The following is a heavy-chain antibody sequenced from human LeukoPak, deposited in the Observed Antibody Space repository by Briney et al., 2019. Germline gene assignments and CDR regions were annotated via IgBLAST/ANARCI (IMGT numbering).Heavy chain of an antibody. CDR2: ISGSGGST. CDR3: AKDRISGDYVGGVIDY. D-gene: IGHD4-17*01. Sequence: GGSLRLSCAASGFTFSSYSMNWVRQAPGKGLEWVSAISGSGGSTYYADSVKGRFTISRDNSKNTLYLQMYSLRAEDTAVYYCAKDRISGDYVGGVIDYWGQGTLVTVSS. CDR1: GFTFSSYS. J-gene: IGHJ4*02. V-gene: IGHV3-23*01.